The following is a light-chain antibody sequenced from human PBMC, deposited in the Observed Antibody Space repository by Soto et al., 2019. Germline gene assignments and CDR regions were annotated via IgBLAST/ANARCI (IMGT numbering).Light chain of an antibody. V-gene: IGKV3-15*01. Sequence: EIVMTQSPATLSVSPGERAALSCRANQTVYNNLAWYQQKPGQAPRLLIYGASARATGIPARFSGSGSGTEFTLTVSSLQSEDFAVYYCQQYSNWPLTFGGGTKVEIK. CDR2: GAS. CDR3: QQYSNWPLT. J-gene: IGKJ4*01. CDR1: QTVYNN.